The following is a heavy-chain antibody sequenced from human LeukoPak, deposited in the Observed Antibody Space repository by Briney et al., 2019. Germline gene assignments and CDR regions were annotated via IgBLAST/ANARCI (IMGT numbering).Heavy chain of an antibody. CDR1: GGSISSLTHY. CDR2: IYYSGST. J-gene: IGHJ5*02. Sequence: PSETLSLTCTVSGGSISSLTHYWAWIRQPPGKRLEWIGSIYYSGSTYYNPSLKSRVTISVGTSKNQFSLKLSSVTAADTAVYYCARVSARYFDWLFPNWFDPWGQGTLVTVSS. CDR3: ARVSARYFDWLFPNWFDP. D-gene: IGHD3-9*01. V-gene: IGHV4-39*07.